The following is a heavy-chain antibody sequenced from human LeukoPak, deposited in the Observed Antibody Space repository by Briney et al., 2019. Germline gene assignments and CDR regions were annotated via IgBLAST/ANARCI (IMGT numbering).Heavy chain of an antibody. J-gene: IGHJ4*02. CDR3: ARSPSYGSGSYLGD. Sequence: SETLSLTCTVSGGSISSSSYYWGWIRQPPGKGLEWIGSIYYSGSTYYNPSLKSRVTISVDTSKNQFSLKLSSVTAADTAVYFCARSPSYGSGSYLGDWGQGTLVTVSA. D-gene: IGHD3-10*01. CDR2: IYYSGST. V-gene: IGHV4-39*07. CDR1: GGSISSSSYY.